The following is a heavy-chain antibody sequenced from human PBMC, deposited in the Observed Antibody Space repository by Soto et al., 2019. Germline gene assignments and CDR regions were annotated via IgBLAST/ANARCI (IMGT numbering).Heavy chain of an antibody. Sequence: PGESLKISCKGAGYSFTTYWIGWVSQMPGKGLEWMGMIYPGDSDTRYSPSFQGQVTISADKSISTAYLQWSSLKASDTAMYFCARRQSSSWSFDYWGQGTLVTVSS. D-gene: IGHD6-13*01. CDR2: IYPGDSDT. J-gene: IGHJ4*02. V-gene: IGHV5-51*01. CDR3: ARRQSSSWSFDY. CDR1: GYSFTTYW.